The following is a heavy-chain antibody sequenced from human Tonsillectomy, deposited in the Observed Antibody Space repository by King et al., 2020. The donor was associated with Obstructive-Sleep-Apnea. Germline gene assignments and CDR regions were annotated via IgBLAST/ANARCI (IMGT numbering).Heavy chain of an antibody. J-gene: IGHJ3*02. CDR1: GGSISSGGYS. CDR2: IYHIGST. Sequence: MQLQESGSGLVKPSQTLSLTCAVSGGSISSGGYSWSWIRQPPGKGLEWIGYIYHIGSTYYNPSLKSRVTISVDRSKNQFSLKLSSVTAADTAVFYCARGTSQAFDIWGQGTLVTVSS. V-gene: IGHV4-30-2*01. CDR3: ARGTSQAFDI.